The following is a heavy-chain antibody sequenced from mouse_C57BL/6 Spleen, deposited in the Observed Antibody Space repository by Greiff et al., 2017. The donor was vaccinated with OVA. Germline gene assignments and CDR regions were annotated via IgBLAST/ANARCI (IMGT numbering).Heavy chain of an antibody. J-gene: IGHJ2*01. Sequence: QVQLQQPGAELVKPGASVKLSCKASGYTFTSYWMQWVKQRPGQGLEWIGEIDPSDSYTNYNQKFKGKATLTVDTSSSTAYMQLSSLTSEDSAVYYCARSTGYGSSYWGQGTTLTVSS. CDR3: ARSTGYGSSY. D-gene: IGHD1-1*01. CDR1: GYTFTSYW. CDR2: IDPSDSYT. V-gene: IGHV1-50*01.